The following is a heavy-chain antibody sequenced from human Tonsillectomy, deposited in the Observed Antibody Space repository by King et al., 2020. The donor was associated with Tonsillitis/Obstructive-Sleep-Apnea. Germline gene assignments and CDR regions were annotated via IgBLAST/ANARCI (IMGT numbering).Heavy chain of an antibody. CDR1: GGTFSSYA. V-gene: IGHV1-69*04. D-gene: IGHD5-12*01. CDR2: IIPILGIA. Sequence: QLVQSGAEVKKPGSSVKVSCKASGGTFSSYAISWVRQAPGQGLEWMGRIIPILGIANYAQKFQGRVTITADKSTSTAYMELSSLRSEDTAVYYCAGGAVATITPDNYYDMDVWGKGTTVTVAS. CDR3: AGGAVATITPDNYYDMDV. J-gene: IGHJ6*03.